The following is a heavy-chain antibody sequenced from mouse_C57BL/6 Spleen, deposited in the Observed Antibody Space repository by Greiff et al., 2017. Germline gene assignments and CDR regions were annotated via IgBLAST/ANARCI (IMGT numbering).Heavy chain of an antibody. D-gene: IGHD2-5*01. Sequence: EVQLVESGGGLVKPGGSLKLSCAASGFTFSSYAMSWVRQTPEKRLEWVATISDGGSYTYYPDNVKGRFTISRDNAKNNLYLQMSHLKSEDTAMYYCARDSNPDYWGQGTTLTVSS. CDR1: GFTFSSYA. CDR2: ISDGGSYT. J-gene: IGHJ2*01. CDR3: ARDSNPDY. V-gene: IGHV5-4*01.